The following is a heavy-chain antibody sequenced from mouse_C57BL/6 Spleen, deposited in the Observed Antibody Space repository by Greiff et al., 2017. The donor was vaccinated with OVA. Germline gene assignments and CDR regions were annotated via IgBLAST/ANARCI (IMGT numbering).Heavy chain of an antibody. CDR1: GFSLTSYG. CDR2: IWSDGST. Sequence: VQLQESGPGLVAPSQSLSITCTVSGFSLTSYGVHWVRQPPGKGLEWLVVIWSDGSTTYNSALKSRLSISKDNSKSQVFLKMNSLQTDDTAMYYCARHGGKESWAMDYRGQGTSVTVSS. J-gene: IGHJ4*01. V-gene: IGHV2-6-1*01. CDR3: ARHGGKESWAMDY.